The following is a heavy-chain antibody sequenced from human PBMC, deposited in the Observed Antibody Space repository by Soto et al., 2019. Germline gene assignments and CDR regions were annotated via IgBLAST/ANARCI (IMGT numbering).Heavy chain of an antibody. V-gene: IGHV3-30-3*01. Sequence: GGSLRLSCAASVFTFSSYAMHWVRQAPGKGLEWVAVISYDGSNKYYADSVKGRFTISRDNSKNTLYLQMNSLRAEDTAVYYCARDGGGDGYNGVNWFDPWGQGTLVTVSS. CDR2: ISYDGSNK. D-gene: IGHD2-21*01. CDR3: ARDGGGDGYNGVNWFDP. CDR1: VFTFSSYA. J-gene: IGHJ5*02.